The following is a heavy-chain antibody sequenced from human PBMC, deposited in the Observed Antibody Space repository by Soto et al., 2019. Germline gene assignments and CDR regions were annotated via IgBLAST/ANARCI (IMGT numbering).Heavy chain of an antibody. CDR2: STNKASGYTT. CDR1: GFTFRGHF. Sequence: EVQLVESGGGLVQPGGPLRLSCATSGFTFRGHFMDWARQAPGKGLEWVARSTNKASGYTTHYAASVIGRFSISRDDSKNSLYLQMDGLKTEDTAVYYCASPQFGTFDYWGQGTLVTVSS. CDR3: ASPQFGTFDY. V-gene: IGHV3-72*01. J-gene: IGHJ4*02. D-gene: IGHD1-1*01.